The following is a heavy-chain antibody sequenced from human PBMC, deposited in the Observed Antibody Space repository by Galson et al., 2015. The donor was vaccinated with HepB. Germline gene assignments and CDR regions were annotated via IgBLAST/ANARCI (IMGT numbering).Heavy chain of an antibody. CDR2: ISGSGGST. J-gene: IGHJ6*02. D-gene: IGHD3-22*01. CDR1: GFTFSSYA. V-gene: IGHV3-23*01. CDR3: AKDRVRTMIVVVIPGMDV. Sequence: SLRLSCAASGFTFSSYAMSWVRQAPGKGLEWVSAISGSGGSTYYADSVKGRFAISRDNSKNTLYLQMNSLRAEDTAVYYCAKDRVRTMIVVVIPGMDVWGQGTTVTVSS.